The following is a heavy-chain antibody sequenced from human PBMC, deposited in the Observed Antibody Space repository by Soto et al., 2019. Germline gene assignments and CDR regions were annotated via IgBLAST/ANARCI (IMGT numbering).Heavy chain of an antibody. CDR1: GYTFTSYG. Sequence: QVQLVQSGAEVKKPGASVKVSCKASGYTFTSYGISWVRQAPGQGLEWMGWISAYNGNTNYAQKLQGRVTMTTDTPPRTAYMEWGSLRPDDTAVYDWGRENPPVDSWGQGTLVTASS. CDR2: ISAYNGNT. CDR3: GRENPPVDS. V-gene: IGHV1-18*01. J-gene: IGHJ4*02.